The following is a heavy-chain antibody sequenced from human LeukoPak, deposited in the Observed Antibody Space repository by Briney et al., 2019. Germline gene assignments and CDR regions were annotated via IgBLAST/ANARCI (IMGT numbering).Heavy chain of an antibody. CDR1: GFTFSSYS. CDR3: ARDVSHYDSSAQFDY. J-gene: IGHJ4*02. Sequence: GGSLRLSCAASGFTFSSYSMNWVRQAPGKGLEWVSSISSSSSYIYYADSVKGRFTISRDNAKNSLYLQMNSLRAEDTAVYYCARDVSHYDSSAQFDYWGQGTLVTVSS. D-gene: IGHD3-22*01. V-gene: IGHV3-21*01. CDR2: ISSSSSYI.